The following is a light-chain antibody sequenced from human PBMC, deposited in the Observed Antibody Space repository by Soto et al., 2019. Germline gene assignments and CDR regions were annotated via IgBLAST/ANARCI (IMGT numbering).Light chain of an antibody. J-gene: IGKJ3*01. CDR3: QQYYSYPR. V-gene: IGKV1-8*01. CDR1: QGISSY. CDR2: AAS. Sequence: AIRMTQSPSSLSASTGDRVTITCRASQGISSYSAWYQQKPGKAPKLLIYAASTLQSVVPSRFSGSGSGTDFTLTISCLQSEDFATYYCQQYYSYPRFGPGTKVDIK.